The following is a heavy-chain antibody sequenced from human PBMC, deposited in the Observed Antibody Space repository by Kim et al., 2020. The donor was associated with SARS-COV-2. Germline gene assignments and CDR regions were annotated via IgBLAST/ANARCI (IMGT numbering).Heavy chain of an antibody. D-gene: IGHD5-12*01. CDR3: ARHGIEMATMDFYFDY. V-gene: IGHV5-51*01. Sequence: SLQGQVTISADKAISTAYLQWSSLKASDTAMYYCARHGIEMATMDFYFDYWGQGTLVTVSS. J-gene: IGHJ4*02.